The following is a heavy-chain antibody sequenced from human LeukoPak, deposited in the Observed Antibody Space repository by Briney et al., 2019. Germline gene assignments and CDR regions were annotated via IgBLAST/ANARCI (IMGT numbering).Heavy chain of an antibody. Sequence: GASVKVSCKASGHTFIAYYIHWVRQAPGQGLEWMGIINPSGGSTTYAQNFQGRVTMTRDTSTSAVYMELSSLGSEDTAVYYCARGGSLAVAPHLYYFDYWGQGTLVTVSS. D-gene: IGHD6-19*01. J-gene: IGHJ4*02. CDR3: ARGGSLAVAPHLYYFDY. V-gene: IGHV1-46*01. CDR1: GHTFIAYY. CDR2: INPSGGST.